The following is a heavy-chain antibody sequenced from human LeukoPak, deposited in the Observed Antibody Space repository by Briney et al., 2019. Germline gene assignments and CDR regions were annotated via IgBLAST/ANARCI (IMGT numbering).Heavy chain of an antibody. CDR3: AKWASYYSTYSFDY. CDR1: GFTFSSYA. V-gene: IGHV3-23*01. CDR2: ISGSGGST. J-gene: IGHJ4*02. Sequence: GGSLRLSCAASGFTFSSYAMSWVRQAPGKGLDWVSGISGSGGSTYYADSVKGRFTISRDNSKNTLYLQLNSLRAEDTAVYYCAKWASYYSTYSFDYWGQGTLVTVSS. D-gene: IGHD3-10*01.